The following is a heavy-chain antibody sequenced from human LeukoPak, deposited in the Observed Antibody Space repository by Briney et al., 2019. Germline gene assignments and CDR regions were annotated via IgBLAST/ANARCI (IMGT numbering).Heavy chain of an antibody. V-gene: IGHV4-59*12. J-gene: IGHJ4*02. CDR1: GGSISSYH. CDR2: IYYTGST. Sequence: SETLSLTCTVSGGSISSYHWSWIRQPPGKGLEWIGYIYYTGSTNYNPSLKSRVTISVDTSKNQFSLKLSSVTAADTAVYYCATIRYYYDSSGYSPYFDYWGQGTLVTVSS. D-gene: IGHD3-22*01. CDR3: ATIRYYYDSSGYSPYFDY.